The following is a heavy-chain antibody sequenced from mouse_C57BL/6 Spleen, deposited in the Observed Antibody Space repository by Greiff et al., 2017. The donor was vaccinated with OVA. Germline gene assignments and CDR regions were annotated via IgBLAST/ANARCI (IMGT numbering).Heavy chain of an antibody. D-gene: IGHD1-1*01. CDR2: IYPGDGDT. CDR1: GYAFSSYW. Sequence: QVQLQQSGAELVKPGASVKISCKASGYAFSSYWMNWVKQRPGKGLEWIGQIYPGDGDTNYNGKFKGKATLTADKSSSTAYMQLSSLTSEDSAVYFCARRGLDYGSSYGYCDVWGTGTTVTVSS. J-gene: IGHJ1*03. V-gene: IGHV1-80*01. CDR3: ARRGLDYGSSYGYCDV.